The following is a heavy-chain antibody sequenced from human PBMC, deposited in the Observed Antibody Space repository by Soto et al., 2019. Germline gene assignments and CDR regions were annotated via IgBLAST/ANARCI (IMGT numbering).Heavy chain of an antibody. CDR1: GYSFTLYW. CDR3: ARKISAVGGSILYFDY. V-gene: IGHV5-51*01. J-gene: IGHJ4*02. CDR2: IYPGDSDT. D-gene: IGHD2-15*01. Sequence: GESLKISCKGSGYSFTLYWIGWVRQMPGKGLEWMGIIYPGDSDTRYSPSFQGQVTISADKSISTAYLQWSSLKASDTAMYYCARKISAVGGSILYFDYWGQGTLVTVSS.